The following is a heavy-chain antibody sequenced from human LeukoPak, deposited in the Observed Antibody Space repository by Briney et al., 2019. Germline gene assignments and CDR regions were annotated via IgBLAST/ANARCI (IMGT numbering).Heavy chain of an antibody. V-gene: IGHV4-34*01. D-gene: IGHD6-13*01. Sequence: SETLSLTCAVYGGSFSGYYWSWIRQPPGKGLEWIGEINHSGSTNYNPSLKSRVTISVDTSKNQFSLKLRSVTAADTAVYYCPSLIPAAGRGVDYWGREPLVTIPS. J-gene: IGHJ4*02. CDR2: INHSGST. CDR1: GGSFSGYY. CDR3: PSLIPAAGRGVDY.